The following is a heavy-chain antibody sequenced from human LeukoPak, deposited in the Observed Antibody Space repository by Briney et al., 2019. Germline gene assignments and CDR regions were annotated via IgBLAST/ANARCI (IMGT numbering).Heavy chain of an antibody. CDR3: ASRHSSGYYYY. J-gene: IGHJ4*02. CDR2: IYYSGST. D-gene: IGHD3-22*01. Sequence: SETLSLTCTVSGVSISSYYWSWIRQPPGKGLEWIGYIYYSGSTNYNPSLKSRVTISVDTSKNQFSLKLSSVTAADTAVYYCASRHSSGYYYYWGQGTLVTVSS. CDR1: GVSISSYY. V-gene: IGHV4-59*01.